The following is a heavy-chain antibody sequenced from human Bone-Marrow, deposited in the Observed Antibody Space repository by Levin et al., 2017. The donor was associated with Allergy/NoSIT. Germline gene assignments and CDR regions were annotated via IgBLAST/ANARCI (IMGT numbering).Heavy chain of an antibody. D-gene: IGHD6-13*01. CDR1: GFTFSSYG. J-gene: IGHJ6*02. V-gene: IGHV3-33*01. Sequence: GESLKISCAASGFTFSSYGMHWVRQAPGKGLEWVAVIWYDGSNKYYADSVKGRFTISRDNSKNTLYLQMNSLRAEDTAVYYCARAPGIAAAGTYYYYYGMDVWGQGTTVTVSS. CDR3: ARAPGIAAAGTYYYYYGMDV. CDR2: IWYDGSNK.